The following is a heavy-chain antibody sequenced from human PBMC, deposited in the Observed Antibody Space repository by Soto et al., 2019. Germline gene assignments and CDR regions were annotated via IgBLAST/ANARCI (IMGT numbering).Heavy chain of an antibody. Sequence: GGSLRLSCAASGFTFSSYDMHWVRQAAGKGLEWVSGIGSAGDTYYQGSVKGRFTISRENAKNSLYLQMNSLRAGDTALYYCAMGWLATAGSLSYRDVWGKGTTVTVSS. J-gene: IGHJ6*03. CDR3: AMGWLATAGSLSYRDV. V-gene: IGHV3-13*01. CDR1: GFTFSSYD. D-gene: IGHD6-13*01. CDR2: IGSAGDT.